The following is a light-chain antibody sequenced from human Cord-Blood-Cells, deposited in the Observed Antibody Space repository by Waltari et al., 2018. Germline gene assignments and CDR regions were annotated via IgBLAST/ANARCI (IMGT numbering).Light chain of an antibody. CDR1: SSAAGGYNY. Sequence: QSALTQPASVSGSPGQSITLSCTGTSSAAGGYNYVSWYQQNPGKAPKLMIYDVSNRASGVSNRFSGSKSGNTASLTISGLQAEDEADYYCSSYTSSSTWVFGGGTKLTVL. J-gene: IGLJ3*02. CDR3: SSYTSSSTWV. V-gene: IGLV2-14*01. CDR2: DVS.